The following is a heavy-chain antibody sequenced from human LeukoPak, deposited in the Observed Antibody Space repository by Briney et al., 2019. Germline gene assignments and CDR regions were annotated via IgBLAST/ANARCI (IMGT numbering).Heavy chain of an antibody. CDR2: ISSSGNTI. CDR3: ARALWSYKLIDYYYYYMDV. D-gene: IGHD1-26*01. Sequence: GGSLRLSCAASGFTFSDYYMSWIRQAPGKGREGVSYISSSGNTIYYADSVRCRFTISRDNAKNSLYLQMNSLRAEDSAVYYCARALWSYKLIDYYYYYMDVWGKGATVTVSS. V-gene: IGHV3-11*04. CDR1: GFTFSDYY. J-gene: IGHJ6*03.